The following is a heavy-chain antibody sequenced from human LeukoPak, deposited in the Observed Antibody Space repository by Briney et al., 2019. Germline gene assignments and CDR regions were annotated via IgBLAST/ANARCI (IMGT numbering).Heavy chain of an antibody. CDR2: IYYSGNT. D-gene: IGHD3-22*01. CDR1: GGSISGYY. V-gene: IGHV4-59*01. CDR3: ARGTYYYDSSNREDWFDP. J-gene: IGHJ5*02. Sequence: SETLSLTCTVSGGSISGYYLSWIRQPPGKGLEWIGYIYYSGNTNYNPSLKSRVTISVDTFKNQFSLKLSSVTAADTAVYFCARGTYYYDSSNREDWFDPWGQGTLVTVSS.